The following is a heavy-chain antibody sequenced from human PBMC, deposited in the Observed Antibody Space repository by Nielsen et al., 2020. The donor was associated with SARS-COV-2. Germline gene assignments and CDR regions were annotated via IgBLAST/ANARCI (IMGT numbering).Heavy chain of an antibody. D-gene: IGHD3-22*01. CDR2: IQSKSDGGTT. V-gene: IGHV3-15*01. CDR1: GFAFSYAW. Sequence: GGSLRLSCAASGFAFSYAWMSWVRQVPGKGLEWVGRIQSKSDGGTTDYAAPVKGRFTISRDDSKDTLYLQMNSLKSEDTAAYYCQYYYDSSGYSSPDYWGQGTLVTVSS. J-gene: IGHJ4*02. CDR3: QYYYDSSGYSSPDY.